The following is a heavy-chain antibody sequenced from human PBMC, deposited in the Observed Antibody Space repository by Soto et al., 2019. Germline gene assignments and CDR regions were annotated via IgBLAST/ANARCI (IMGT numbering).Heavy chain of an antibody. Sequence: SETLSLTCTVSGGSISSGGYYWSWIRQHPGKGLEWIGYIYYSGSTYYNPSLKSRVTISVDTSKNQFSLKLSSVTAADTAVYYCARVSRKTGVDYWGQGTLVTVSS. CDR3: ARVSRKTGVDY. CDR1: GGSISSGGYY. V-gene: IGHV4-31*03. D-gene: IGHD7-27*01. J-gene: IGHJ4*02. CDR2: IYYSGST.